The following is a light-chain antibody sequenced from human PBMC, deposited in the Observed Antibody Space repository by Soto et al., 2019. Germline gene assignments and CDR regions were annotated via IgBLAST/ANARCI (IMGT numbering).Light chain of an antibody. Sequence: DIQMTQSPSTLSASVGDRVTITCRASQSIRSWLAWYQHKPGKAPKLLIYKASTLDSGVPSRFSGSGSGTDFTSTISSLQPDDFATYYCQQYDRYSLSFGPGTKVEIK. V-gene: IGKV1-5*03. J-gene: IGKJ3*01. CDR1: QSIRSW. CDR2: KAS. CDR3: QQYDRYSLS.